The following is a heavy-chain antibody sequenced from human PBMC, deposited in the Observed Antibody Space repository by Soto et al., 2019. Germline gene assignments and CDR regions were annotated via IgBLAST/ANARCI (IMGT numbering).Heavy chain of an antibody. CDR2: IKSKTDGGTT. V-gene: IGHV3-15*07. CDR1: GFTFSNAW. CDR3: ATGHRMGFYYGMDV. J-gene: IGHJ6*02. Sequence: EVQLVESGGGLVKPGGSLRLSCAASGFTFSNAWMNWVRQAPGKGLEWVGRIKSKTDGGTTDYAAPVKGRFTISRDDSKNTLYVQMNSLKPEDTAVYYCATGHRMGFYYGMDVWGQGTTVTVSS.